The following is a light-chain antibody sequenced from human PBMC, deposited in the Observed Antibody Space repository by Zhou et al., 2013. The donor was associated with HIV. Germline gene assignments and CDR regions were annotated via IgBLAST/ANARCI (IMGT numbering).Light chain of an antibody. CDR3: QQSHGTTCS. J-gene: IGKJ2*04. CDR2: HAS. V-gene: IGKV1-39*01. CDR1: QSISSY. Sequence: DIQMTQSPSSLSASVGDRVTITCRASQSISSYLSWYQQKPGKAPKLLIYHASTLQGGVPSRFSGTGSGTDFTLTISSLQPDDFAIYYCQQSHGTTCSFGQGTKLEIK.